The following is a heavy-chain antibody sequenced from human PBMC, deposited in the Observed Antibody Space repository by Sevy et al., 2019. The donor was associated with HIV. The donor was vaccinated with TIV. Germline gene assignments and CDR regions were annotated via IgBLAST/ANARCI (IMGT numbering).Heavy chain of an antibody. Sequence: SETLSLTCTVSGASMNIYYWSWIRQPPGKGLEWIGYIYYTGTTNYNPSLKSRLTISIDTSKNQFSLKLSSVTAADTAVYYCARVGFNSHDVDYWGQGTLVTVSS. CDR1: GASMNIYY. J-gene: IGHJ4*02. D-gene: IGHD1-20*01. V-gene: IGHV4-59*01. CDR3: ARVGFNSHDVDY. CDR2: IYYTGTT.